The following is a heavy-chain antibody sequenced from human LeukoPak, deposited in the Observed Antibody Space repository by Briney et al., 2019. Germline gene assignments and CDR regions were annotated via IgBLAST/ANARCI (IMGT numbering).Heavy chain of an antibody. J-gene: IGHJ4*02. CDR1: GLSISSGGYY. D-gene: IGHD7-27*01. V-gene: IGHV4-30-2*01. Sequence: PSQTLSLTCTVSGLSISSGGYYWSWIRQPPGKGLEWIGYIYHSGSTYYNPSLKSRVTISVDRSKNQFSLKLSSVTAADTAVYYCASSDWGSVGDYWGQGTLVTVSS. CDR2: IYHSGST. CDR3: ASSDWGSVGDY.